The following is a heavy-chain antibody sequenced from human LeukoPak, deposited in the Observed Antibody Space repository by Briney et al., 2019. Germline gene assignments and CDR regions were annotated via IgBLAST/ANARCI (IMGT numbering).Heavy chain of an antibody. V-gene: IGHV1-69*01. CDR2: IIPIFGTA. J-gene: IGHJ3*02. D-gene: IGHD3-10*01. CDR1: GGTFSSYA. CDR3: ARGMVQGVMSGDAFDI. Sequence: ASVKVSCKASGGTFSSYAISWVRQAPGQGLEWMGGIIPIFGTANYAQKFQGRVTITADESTSTAYMELSSLRSEDTAVYYCARGMVQGVMSGDAFDIWGQGTMVTASS.